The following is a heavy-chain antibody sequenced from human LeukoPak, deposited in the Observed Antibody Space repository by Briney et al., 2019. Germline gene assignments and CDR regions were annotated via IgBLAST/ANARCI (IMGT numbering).Heavy chain of an antibody. CDR3: ARAFTPTYYYDSSGYYGD. J-gene: IGHJ4*02. CDR2: INSDGSST. V-gene: IGHV3-74*01. D-gene: IGHD3-22*01. CDR1: GFTFSSYW. Sequence: GGSLRLSCAASGFTFSSYWMHWVRQAPGKGLVWVSRINSDGSSTSYADSVKGRFTISRDNAKNSLYLQMNSLRAEDTAVYYCARAFTPTYYYDSSGYYGDWGQGTLVTVSS.